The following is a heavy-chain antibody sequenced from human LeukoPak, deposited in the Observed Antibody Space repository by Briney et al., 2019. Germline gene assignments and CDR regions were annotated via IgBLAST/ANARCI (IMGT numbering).Heavy chain of an antibody. CDR1: GFTFSDYY. CDR2: ISNSGTTI. J-gene: IGHJ4*02. CDR3: AKSKGYYGSGGPPTFAS. Sequence: PGGSLRLSCAASGFTFSDYYMSWIRQAPGKGLEWVSYISNSGTTIYRADSVKGRFTSSRDNAKNSLDLQMNSLRADDTAVYYCAKSKGYYGSGGPPTFASWGQGTLVTVSS. D-gene: IGHD3-10*01. V-gene: IGHV3-11*04.